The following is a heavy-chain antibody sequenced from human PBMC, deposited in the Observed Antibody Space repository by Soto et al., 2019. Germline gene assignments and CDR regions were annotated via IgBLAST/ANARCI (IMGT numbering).Heavy chain of an antibody. CDR1: GFTFSSYA. J-gene: IGHJ4*02. V-gene: IGHV3-23*01. CDR2: ISGSGGST. D-gene: IGHD3-3*01. CDR3: AKVGSVTIFGVVIY. Sequence: GGSLRLSCAASGFTFSSYAMSWVRQAPGKGLEWVSAISGSGGSTYYADSVKGRSTISRDNSKNTLYLQMNSLRAEDTAVYYCAKVGSVTIFGVVIYWGQGTLVTVSS.